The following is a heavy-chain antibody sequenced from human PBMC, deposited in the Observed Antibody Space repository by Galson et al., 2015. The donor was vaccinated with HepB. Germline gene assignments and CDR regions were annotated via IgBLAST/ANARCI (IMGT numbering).Heavy chain of an antibody. J-gene: IGHJ4*02. Sequence: SLRLSCAASDFSFPNFEMNWVRQIPGKGLEWVSYISAHGGNLVYYADSVKGRFTISRENAKNSLYLQMDSLRDEDTAVYYCARDHYTSGWYPGPFDYWGQGVLVTVSS. CDR3: ARDHYTSGWYPGPFDY. V-gene: IGHV3-48*03. CDR1: DFSFPNFE. CDR2: ISAHGGNLV. D-gene: IGHD6-19*01.